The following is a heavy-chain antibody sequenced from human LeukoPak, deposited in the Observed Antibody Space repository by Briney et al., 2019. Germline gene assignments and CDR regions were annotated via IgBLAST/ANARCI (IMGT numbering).Heavy chain of an antibody. CDR1: GGSISSYY. CDR3: ARGVYIAAAQYGY. J-gene: IGHJ4*02. V-gene: IGHV4-59*01. Sequence: SETLSLTCTVSGGSISSYYWSWIRQPPGKGLEWIGYIYYSGTTNYNPSLKSRVTISVDTSKNQFSPKLSSVTAADTAVYYCARGVYIAAAQYGYWGQGTLVTVSS. D-gene: IGHD6-13*01. CDR2: IYYSGTT.